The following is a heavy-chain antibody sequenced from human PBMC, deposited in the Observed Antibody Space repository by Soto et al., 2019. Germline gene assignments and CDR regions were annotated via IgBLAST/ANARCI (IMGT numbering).Heavy chain of an antibody. CDR1: GFTFSSYA. J-gene: IGHJ1*01. CDR3: AHDRRGSYSRFQH. Sequence: EVQLLESGGGLVQPGGSLRLSCAASGFTFSSYAMSWVRQAPGKGLEWVSAISGSGGSTYYADSVKGRFTISRDNSKNTLYLQMNSLRAEDTAVYYCAHDRRGSYSRFQHWGQGTLVTVSS. CDR2: ISGSGGST. V-gene: IGHV3-23*01. D-gene: IGHD1-26*01.